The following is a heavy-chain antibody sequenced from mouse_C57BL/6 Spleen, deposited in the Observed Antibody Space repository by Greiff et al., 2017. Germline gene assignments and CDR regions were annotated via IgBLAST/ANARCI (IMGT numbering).Heavy chain of an antibody. V-gene: IGHV1-39*01. Sequence: VQLQQSGPELVKPGASVKISCKASGYSFPAYNMNWVKQSNGKSLEWIGVIHPNHGSTSYNQKFKGKATLTVDQSSSTAYMPLNSLTSEDSAVYYWSRSHYCGRTLYWYFDDWGTGTMGTVSS. CDR2: IHPNHGST. CDR3: SRSHYCGRTLYWYFDD. D-gene: IGHD1-2*01. CDR1: GYSFPAYN. J-gene: IGHJ1*03.